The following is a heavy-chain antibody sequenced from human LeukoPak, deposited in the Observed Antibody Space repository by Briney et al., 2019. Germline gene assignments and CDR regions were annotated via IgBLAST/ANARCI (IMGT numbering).Heavy chain of an antibody. CDR1: RFPYSAYA. V-gene: IGHV3-23*01. Sequence: GGPLRLSCAPSRFPYSAYAIYWVHQAPPKGLPWVSCIEACDVNTYYAVSVKGRFTISRDNSKNTLYLQMSSLRGEDTAVYYCAKGSGSGWYGWFDPWGQGTLVTV. J-gene: IGHJ5*02. CDR3: AKGSGSGWYGWFDP. CDR2: IEACDVNT. D-gene: IGHD6-19*01.